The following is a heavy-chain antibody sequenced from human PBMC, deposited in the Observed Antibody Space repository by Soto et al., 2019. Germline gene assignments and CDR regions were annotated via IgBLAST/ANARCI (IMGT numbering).Heavy chain of an antibody. CDR1: GYTFTSYG. V-gene: IGHV1-18*01. CDR2: ISAYNGNT. J-gene: IGHJ6*02. CDR3: ARIVDTAMVTYYYYAMDV. Sequence: GASVKVSCKASGYTFTSYGISWVRQAPGQGLEWMGWISAYNGNTNYAQKLQGRVTMTTDTSTSTAYMELRSLRSDNTAVYYCARIVDTAMVTYYYYAMDVWGQGPTVTVSS. D-gene: IGHD5-18*01.